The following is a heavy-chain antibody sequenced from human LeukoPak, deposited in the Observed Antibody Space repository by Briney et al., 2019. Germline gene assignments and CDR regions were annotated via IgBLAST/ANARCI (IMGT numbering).Heavy chain of an antibody. Sequence: KPGGSLRLSCAASGFTFSSYGMHWVRQAPGKGLEWVAVISYDGSNKYYADSVKGRFTISRDNSKNTLYLQMNSLRAEDTAVYYCAKDMSGHSDYWGQGTLVTVSS. J-gene: IGHJ4*02. V-gene: IGHV3-30*18. CDR2: ISYDGSNK. CDR1: GFTFSSYG. CDR3: AKDMSGHSDY. D-gene: IGHD3-3*01.